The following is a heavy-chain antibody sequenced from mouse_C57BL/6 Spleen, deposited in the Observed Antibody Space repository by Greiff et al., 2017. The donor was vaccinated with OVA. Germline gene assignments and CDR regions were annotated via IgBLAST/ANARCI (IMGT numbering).Heavy chain of an antibody. V-gene: IGHV1-66*01. D-gene: IGHD1-1*01. J-gene: IGHJ2*01. Sequence: QVQLQQSGPELVKPGASVKISCKASGYNFTSYYIHWVKQRPGQGLEWIGWIYPGSGNTKYNEKFKGKATLTADTSSSTAYMQLSSLTSEDSAVYYCARSGYGSSYDYFDYWGQGTTLTVSS. CDR2: IYPGSGNT. CDR1: GYNFTSYY. CDR3: ARSGYGSSYDYFDY.